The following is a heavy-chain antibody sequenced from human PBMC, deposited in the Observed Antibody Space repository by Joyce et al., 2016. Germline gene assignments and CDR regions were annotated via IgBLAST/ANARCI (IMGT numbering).Heavy chain of an antibody. CDR3: AGGTGWLADS. J-gene: IGHJ5*01. Sequence: QVQLQESGPGLVRPSETLSLTCTVSGGSMTSHFWSWFRQPPGRGLAWVALTHYTRSTIYNPSLKSRATISLDTSETQFSLKLTSVTAADTAVYYCAGGTGWLADSWGQGTLVTVSS. CDR1: GGSMTSHF. CDR2: THYTRST. V-gene: IGHV4-59*11. D-gene: IGHD6-19*01.